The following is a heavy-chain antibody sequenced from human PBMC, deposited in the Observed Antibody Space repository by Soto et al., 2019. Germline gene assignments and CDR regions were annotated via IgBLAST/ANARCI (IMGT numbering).Heavy chain of an antibody. CDR2: IYYSGST. CDR3: ARVSYDFWSGPSRYYYYYMDV. J-gene: IGHJ6*03. D-gene: IGHD3-3*01. CDR1: GGSISSYY. V-gene: IGHV4-59*01. Sequence: PSETLSLTCTVSGGSISSYYWSWIRQPPGKGLEWIGYIYYSGSTNYNPSLKSRVTISVDTSKNQFSLKLSSVTAADTAVYYCARVSYDFWSGPSRYYYYYMDVWGKGTTVTVSS.